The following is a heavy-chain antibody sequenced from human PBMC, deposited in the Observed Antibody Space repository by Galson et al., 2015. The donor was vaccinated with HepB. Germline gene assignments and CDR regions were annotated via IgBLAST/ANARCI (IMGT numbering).Heavy chain of an antibody. V-gene: IGHV1-69*06. D-gene: IGHD3-22*01. CDR3: AMQALLLGDFDY. J-gene: IGHJ4*02. Sequence: SVKVSCKASEGTFTTYAVSWVRQAPGQGLEWVGGIILIFGAANYAQKFQGRVTITADKATNTIFMELTSLKSEDTAIYYCAMQALLLGDFDYWGQGTLVTVSS. CDR2: IILIFGAA. CDR1: EGTFTTYA.